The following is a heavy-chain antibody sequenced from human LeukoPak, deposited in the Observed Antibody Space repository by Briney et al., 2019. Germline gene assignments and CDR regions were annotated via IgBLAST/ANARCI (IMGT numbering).Heavy chain of an antibody. CDR3: ATGDIVVVPAASYYYYGMDV. CDR2: ISAYKGNT. V-gene: IGHV1-18*04. Sequence: PGASVKVSCKASGYTFTIYGISWVRQAPGQGLEWMGWISAYKGNTNYAQKLQGRVTMTTDTSTSTAYMELRSLRSDDTAVYYCATGDIVVVPAASYYYYGMDVWGKGTTVTVSS. CDR1: GYTFTIYG. J-gene: IGHJ6*04. D-gene: IGHD2-2*01.